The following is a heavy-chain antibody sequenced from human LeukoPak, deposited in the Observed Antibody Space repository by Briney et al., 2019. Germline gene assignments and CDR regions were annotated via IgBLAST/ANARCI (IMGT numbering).Heavy chain of an antibody. CDR3: ARDVGVCGGDCYSDWYFDY. J-gene: IGHJ4*02. Sequence: GGSLRLSCAASGFTFSSYGMHWVRQAPGKGLEWVAVIWYDGSNKYYADSVKGRFTISRDNSKNTLYLQMNSLRAEDTAVYYCARDVGVCGGDCYSDWYFDYWGQGTLVTVSP. CDR2: IWYDGSNK. V-gene: IGHV3-33*01. D-gene: IGHD2-21*02. CDR1: GFTFSSYG.